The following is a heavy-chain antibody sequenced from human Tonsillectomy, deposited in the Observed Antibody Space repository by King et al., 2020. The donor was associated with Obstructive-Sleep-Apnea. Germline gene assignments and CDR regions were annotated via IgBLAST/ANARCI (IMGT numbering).Heavy chain of an antibody. D-gene: IGHD1-14*01. CDR3: ARNLGNRGGAFDI. CDR2: ISSSGSST. CDR1: GFSFSTYS. V-gene: IGHV3-21*01. J-gene: IGHJ3*02. Sequence: VQLVESGGGLVEPGWSRRLSCAASGFSFSTYSMNWVRQAPGKGLEWVSYISSSGSSTYYADSVQGRFTFSRDNAKNSVYLQMNSLRVEDTAVYYCARNLGNRGGAFDIWGQGTMVTVSS.